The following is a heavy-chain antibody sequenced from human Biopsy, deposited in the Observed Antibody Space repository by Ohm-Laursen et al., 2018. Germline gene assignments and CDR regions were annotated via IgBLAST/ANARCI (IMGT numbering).Heavy chain of an antibody. J-gene: IGHJ4*02. Sequence: GSLRLSCTASGFTVSTTYMSWVRPAPGKGLEWVSIIYLDGNTYYTDSVKGRFTISRDNSKNALYLQMNSLRPADTAKYYCVRGRAYWGQGTLVTVSS. V-gene: IGHV3-53*01. CDR2: IYLDGNT. CDR3: VRGRAY. CDR1: GFTVSTTY.